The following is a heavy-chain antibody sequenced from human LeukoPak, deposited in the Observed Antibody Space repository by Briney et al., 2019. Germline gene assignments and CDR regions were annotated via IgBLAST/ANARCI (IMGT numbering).Heavy chain of an antibody. Sequence: SETLSLTCTVSGYSISSGYYWGWIRQPPGKGLEWIGEINHSGSTNYNPSLKSRVTISVDTSKNQFSLKLSSVTAADTAVYYCARHQGSGSYYAKINWGFNRPFDYWGQGTLVTVSS. D-gene: IGHD3-10*01. CDR3: ARHQGSGSYYAKINWGFNRPFDY. CDR1: GYSISSGYY. CDR2: INHSGST. V-gene: IGHV4-38-2*02. J-gene: IGHJ4*02.